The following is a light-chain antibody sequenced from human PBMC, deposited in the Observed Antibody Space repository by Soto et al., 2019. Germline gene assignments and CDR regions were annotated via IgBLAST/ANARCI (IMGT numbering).Light chain of an antibody. J-gene: IGKJ1*01. CDR3: QQYGTSPRT. CDR1: QSVSSSC. Sequence: EIVLTQSPGTLSLSPGERATLSCRASQSVSSSCLAWYQQKPGQAPRLLIYGASSRATGIPDRFSGSGSGTDFTLTISRLEPEDFAVYYCQQYGTSPRTFDQGTKVEIK. CDR2: GAS. V-gene: IGKV3-20*01.